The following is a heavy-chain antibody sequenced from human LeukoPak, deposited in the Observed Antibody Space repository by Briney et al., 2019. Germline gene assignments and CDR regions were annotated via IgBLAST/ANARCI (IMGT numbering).Heavy chain of an antibody. CDR2: ISYDGTTK. CDR3: SKAQEYSSGWYMCDY. V-gene: IGHV3-30*18. Sequence: GRSLRLSCVASGFTFRSYGMHWVRQAPGKGLEWVAVISYDGTTKYYADSVKDRFTISRDSSKNTLYLQMNSLRAEGTAVYYCSKAQEYSSGWYMCDYWGQGTLVTVSS. J-gene: IGHJ4*02. D-gene: IGHD6-19*01. CDR1: GFTFRSYG.